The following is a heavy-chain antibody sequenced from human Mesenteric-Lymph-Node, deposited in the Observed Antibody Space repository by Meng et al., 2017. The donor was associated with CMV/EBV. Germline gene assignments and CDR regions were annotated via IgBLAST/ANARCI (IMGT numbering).Heavy chain of an antibody. CDR3: ARGSSYDILTGYFDY. Sequence: HHGGAGLLKPSETWSVTCAGYGGSFSGYYWNWIRQSPEKGLEWIGEINHSGSTTYNPSFTSRIIISVDTSTNQISLNMSSVTAADTAVYYCARGSSYDILTGYFDYWGQGALVTVSS. CDR1: GGSFSGYY. CDR2: INHSGST. J-gene: IGHJ4*02. D-gene: IGHD3-9*01. V-gene: IGHV4-34*01.